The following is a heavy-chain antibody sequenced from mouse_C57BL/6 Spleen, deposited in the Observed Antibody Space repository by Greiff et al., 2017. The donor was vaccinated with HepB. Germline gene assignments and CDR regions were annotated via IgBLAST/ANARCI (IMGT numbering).Heavy chain of an antibody. Sequence: VKLQESGAELVRPGASVTLSCKASGYTFTDYEMHWVKQTPVHGLEWIGAIDPETGGTAYNQKFKGKAILTADKSSSTAYMELRSLTSEDSAVYYCTPWDYWGQGTTLTVSS. V-gene: IGHV1-15*01. CDR2: IDPETGGT. CDR1: GYTFTDYE. CDR3: TPWDY. J-gene: IGHJ2*01.